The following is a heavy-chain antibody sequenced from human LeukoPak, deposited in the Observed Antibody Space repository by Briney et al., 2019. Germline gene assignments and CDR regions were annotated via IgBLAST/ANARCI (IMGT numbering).Heavy chain of an antibody. Sequence: GGSLRLSCAASGFTFSSYDMHWVRQATGKGLEWVSAIGTAGDTYYPGSVKGRFTISRENAKNSLYLQMNSLRAGDTAVYYCARGYGSARGYYYGMDVWGQGTTVSVSS. V-gene: IGHV3-13*01. D-gene: IGHD3-10*01. CDR2: IGTAGDT. CDR1: GFTFSSYD. CDR3: ARGYGSARGYYYGMDV. J-gene: IGHJ6*02.